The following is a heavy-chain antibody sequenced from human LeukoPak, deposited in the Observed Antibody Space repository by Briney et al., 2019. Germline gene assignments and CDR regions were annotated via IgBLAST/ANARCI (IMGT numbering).Heavy chain of an antibody. CDR3: ACGYDSSGFNAFDI. V-gene: IGHV5-51*01. D-gene: IGHD3-22*01. CDR1: GYRFTSYW. CDR2: IYPGDSDT. J-gene: IGHJ3*02. Sequence: GESPKISFKGSGYRFTSYWIGWVRPMPGKGLEWMGIIYPGDSDTRYSPSFQGQVTISADKSISTAYLQWSSLKASDTAMYYCACGYDSSGFNAFDIWGQGTMVTVSS.